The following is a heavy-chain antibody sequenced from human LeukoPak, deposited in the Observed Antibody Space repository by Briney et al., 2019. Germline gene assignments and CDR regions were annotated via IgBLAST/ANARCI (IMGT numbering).Heavy chain of an antibody. D-gene: IGHD6-19*01. CDR3: TRSGPGSGWSRCYLDF. J-gene: IGHJ4*02. CDR2: ITTTGTT. CDR1: GFTFSTYV. V-gene: IGHV3-23*01. Sequence: PGGSLRLSCAASGFTFSTYVMTWVRQAPGKGLEWVSTITTTGTTSYADSGKGRFTISRDTSKNTVYLQMNSLSAEDTALYSCTRSGPGSGWSRCYLDFWGQGILVTVSS.